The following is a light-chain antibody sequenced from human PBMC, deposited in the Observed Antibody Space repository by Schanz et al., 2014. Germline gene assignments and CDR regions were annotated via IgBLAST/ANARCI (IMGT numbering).Light chain of an antibody. J-gene: IGKJ1*01. CDR3: QQYGSLPGT. Sequence: EIVMTQSPATLSVSPGERATLSCRASQSVSSNLAWYQQKPGQAPRLLIYGASTRATGIPARFSGSGSGTEFTLTISSLQSEDFAVYYCQQYGSLPGTFGQGTKVEIK. CDR2: GAS. CDR1: QSVSSN. V-gene: IGKV3-15*01.